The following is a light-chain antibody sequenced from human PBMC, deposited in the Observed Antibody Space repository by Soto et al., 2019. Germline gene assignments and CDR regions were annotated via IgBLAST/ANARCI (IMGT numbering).Light chain of an antibody. V-gene: IGKV1-5*01. CDR3: QQKRA. J-gene: IGKJ1*01. CDR2: DVS. CDR1: QSVSSE. Sequence: DIQMTQSPSTLSASVGDRVTITCRARQSVSSELAWYQQKPGKAPTLLIFDVSNLQSGIPSRFSGSGSGTEFTLSISSLQPDDFGTYYCQQKRAFGQGTRVEIK.